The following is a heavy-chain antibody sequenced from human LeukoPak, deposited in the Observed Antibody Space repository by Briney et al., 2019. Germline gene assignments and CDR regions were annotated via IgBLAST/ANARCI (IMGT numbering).Heavy chain of an antibody. CDR1: GGSISGSSHY. J-gene: IGHJ4*02. V-gene: IGHV4-39*01. D-gene: IGHD1-26*01. CDR2: IYYSGST. CDR3: ARQKSGSYGLFDY. Sequence: SETLSLTCTVSGGSISGSSHYWGWIRQPPGKGLEWIGSIYYSGSTYYNPSLKSRVTISVDTSKNQFSLKLSSVTAADTSVYYCARQKSGSYGLFDYWGQGTLVTVSS.